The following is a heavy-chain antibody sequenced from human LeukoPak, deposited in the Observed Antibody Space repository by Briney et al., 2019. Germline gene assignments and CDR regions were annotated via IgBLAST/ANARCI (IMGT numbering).Heavy chain of an antibody. V-gene: IGHV1-46*01. Sequence: ASVKVSCRASGYTFTGYYMHWVRQAPGQGPEWMGLISPTGGSTAYAQKFQGRVTLTRDMSTSTDYLELSSLRSEDTAVYYCARDNSVRDEAWWFYPWGQGTLVTVSS. D-gene: IGHD5-24*01. CDR2: ISPTGGST. CDR3: ARDNSVRDEAWWFYP. CDR1: GYTFTGYY. J-gene: IGHJ5*02.